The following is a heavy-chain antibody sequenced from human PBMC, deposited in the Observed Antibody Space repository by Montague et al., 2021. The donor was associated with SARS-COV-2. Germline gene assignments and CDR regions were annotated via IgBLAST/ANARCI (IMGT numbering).Heavy chain of an antibody. CDR3: ARDPNYYYTSWSRGNWFDP. Sequence: SETLSLTCTVSGGSISNYYWSWIRQPPGKGLEWIGYLYYSGSTNYNPSLKSRVTISVDTSKNQFSLKLSSVTAADTAVYYCARDPNYYYTSWSRGNWFDPWGQGTLVTVSS. D-gene: IGHD3-10*01. CDR2: LYYSGST. J-gene: IGHJ5*02. CDR1: GGSISNYY. V-gene: IGHV4-59*01.